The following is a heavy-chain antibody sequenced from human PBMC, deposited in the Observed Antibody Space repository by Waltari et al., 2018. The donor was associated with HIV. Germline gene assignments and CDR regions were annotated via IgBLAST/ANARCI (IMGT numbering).Heavy chain of an antibody. Sequence: VQLVQSGTEVKKPGESLTISCKASGYRVTTYWLAWVRQRPGKGLEWMGIVYPGDSETRYSPSFEGQVTSSVDKSIATAYLQWSSLKASDSAVYYCARPGLAYCGGDCYYHFWGQGTLVSVSS. V-gene: IGHV5-51*01. CDR1: GYRVTTYW. D-gene: IGHD2-21*02. J-gene: IGHJ4*02. CDR3: ARPGLAYCGGDCYYHF. CDR2: VYPGDSET.